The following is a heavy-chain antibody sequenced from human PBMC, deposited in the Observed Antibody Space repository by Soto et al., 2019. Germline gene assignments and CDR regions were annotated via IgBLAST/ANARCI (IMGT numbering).Heavy chain of an antibody. V-gene: IGHV4-59*08. J-gene: IGHJ5*02. CDR3: ARRLAARPYSDWFDP. D-gene: IGHD6-6*01. CDR1: GGSISSYY. CDR2: IYYSGST. Sequence: SETLSLTCTVSGGSISSYYWSWIRQPPGKGLEWIGYIYYSGSTNYNPSLKSRVTISVDTSKNQFSLKLSSVTAADTAVYYCARRLAARPYSDWFDPWGQGTLVTAPQ.